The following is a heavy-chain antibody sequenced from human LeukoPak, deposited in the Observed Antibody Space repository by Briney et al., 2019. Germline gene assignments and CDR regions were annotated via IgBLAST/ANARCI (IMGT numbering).Heavy chain of an antibody. Sequence: SGPTLVNPTQTLTLTCTFSGFSLSTSGVGVGWIRQPPGKALEWLALIYWNDDKRYSPSLKSRLTITKDTSKNQVVLTMTNMDPVDTATYYCAHRHEGRVYYDSSSYSDYWGQGTLVTVSS. CDR1: GFSLSTSGVG. CDR3: AHRHEGRVYYDSSSYSDY. J-gene: IGHJ4*02. V-gene: IGHV2-5*01. D-gene: IGHD3-22*01. CDR2: IYWNDDK.